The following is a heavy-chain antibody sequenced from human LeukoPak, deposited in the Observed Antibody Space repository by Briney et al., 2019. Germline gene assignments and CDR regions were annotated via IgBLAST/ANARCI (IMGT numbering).Heavy chain of an antibody. CDR3: ARVQSRLSWFDP. V-gene: IGHV4-59*12. CDR2: IYYSGST. CDR1: GGSISSYY. J-gene: IGHJ5*02. Sequence: SETLSLTCTVSGGSISSYYWSWIRQPPGKGLEWIGYIYYSGSTNYNPSLKSRVTISVDTSKNQFSLRLGSVTAADTAVYYCARVQSRLSWFDPWGQGTLVTVSS.